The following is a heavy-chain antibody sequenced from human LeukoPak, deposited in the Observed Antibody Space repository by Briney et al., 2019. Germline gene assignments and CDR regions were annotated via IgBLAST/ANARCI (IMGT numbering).Heavy chain of an antibody. Sequence: GESLKISCKGSGYSFTSYWMGWVRQMPGKGLEWMGIIYPGDSDTRYSPSLQGQVTISVDKSITTAYVQWSSLKASDSAMYYCAREGTTGGYYDYWGQGTLITVSS. CDR2: IYPGDSDT. CDR1: GYSFTSYW. CDR3: AREGTTGGYYDY. J-gene: IGHJ4*02. D-gene: IGHD1-7*01. V-gene: IGHV5-51*01.